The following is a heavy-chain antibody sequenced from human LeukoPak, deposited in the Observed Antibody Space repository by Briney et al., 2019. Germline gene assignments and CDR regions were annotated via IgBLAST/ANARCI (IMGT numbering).Heavy chain of an antibody. CDR3: ARDRVRLSNYYYYGMDV. CDR2: IYSGGST. V-gene: IGHV3-53*01. CDR1: GFTDSSNY. D-gene: IGHD3-10*01. Sequence: GGSLRLFCAASGFTDSSNYMSWVRGAPGKGVEGVSVIYSGGSTYYADSVKGRFTISRDNSKNTLYLQMNSLRAEDTAVYYCARDRVRLSNYYYYGMDVWGQGTTVTVSS. J-gene: IGHJ6*02.